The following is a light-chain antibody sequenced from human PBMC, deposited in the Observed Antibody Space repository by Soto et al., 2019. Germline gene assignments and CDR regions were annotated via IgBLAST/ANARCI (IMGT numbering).Light chain of an antibody. CDR1: QTIMSY. CDR3: QQSYNVPYT. CDR2: TAS. Sequence: DLQMTQSPSSLSASVGDRVTITCRASQTIMSYLNWYRQKPGKAPELLISTASNLQTGVPSRFSGSGSGTDFTLTITSLQPADFATYFCQQSYNVPYTFGQGTKLEIK. V-gene: IGKV1-39*01. J-gene: IGKJ2*01.